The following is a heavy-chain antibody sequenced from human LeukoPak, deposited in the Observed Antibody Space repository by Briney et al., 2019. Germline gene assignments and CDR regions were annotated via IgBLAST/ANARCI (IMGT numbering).Heavy chain of an antibody. V-gene: IGHV3-74*01. CDR3: AREYR. J-gene: IGHJ3*01. D-gene: IGHD1-14*01. CDR2: INSDGSST. Sequence: GGSLRLSCAASGFTFSNYWMHWVRQAPGKGLVWVSRINSDGSSTSYADSVKGRFTISRDNAKNSLHLQMNSLKFEDTAVYYCAREYRWGQGTMVTVSS. CDR1: GFTFSNYW.